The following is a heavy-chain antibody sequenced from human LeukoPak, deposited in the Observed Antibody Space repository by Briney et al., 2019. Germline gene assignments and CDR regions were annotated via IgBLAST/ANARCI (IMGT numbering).Heavy chain of an antibody. CDR2: IWYDGSNT. J-gene: IGHJ4*02. CDR1: GFSFSNYG. Sequence: GGSLRLSCSASGFSFSNYGMHWVRQAPGKGLEWVAVIWYDGSNTYYADSVKGRFTISRDNSKNTLYLQMNSLRAEDTAVYYCARGGLGNYYQDYWGQGTLVTVSS. D-gene: IGHD1-26*01. CDR3: ARGGLGNYYQDY. V-gene: IGHV3-33*01.